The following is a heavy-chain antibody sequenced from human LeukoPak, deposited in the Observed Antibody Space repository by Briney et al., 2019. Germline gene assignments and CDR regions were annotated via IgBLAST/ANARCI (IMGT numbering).Heavy chain of an antibody. CDR2: ISSDGGST. J-gene: IGHJ4*02. Sequence: GGSLRRSCAASGFTFSTYAMHWVRQAPGKGLEYVSAISSDGGSTYYANSVKGRFTISRDNSKDTLYLQMGSLRADDMAVYYCARVGFYDSSGYSRYFDYWGQGTLVTVSS. D-gene: IGHD3-22*01. V-gene: IGHV3-64*01. CDR1: GFTFSTYA. CDR3: ARVGFYDSSGYSRYFDY.